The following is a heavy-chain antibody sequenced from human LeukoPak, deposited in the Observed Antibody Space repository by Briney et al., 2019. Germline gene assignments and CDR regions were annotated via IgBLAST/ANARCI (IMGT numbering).Heavy chain of an antibody. J-gene: IGHJ3*02. D-gene: IGHD3-22*01. CDR2: ISSSSSYI. CDR1: GFTFSSYS. CDR3: AGDTITMIVVGDAFDI. Sequence: GGSLRLSCAASGFTFSSYSMNWVRQAPGKGLEWVSSISSSSSYIYYADSVKGRFTISRDNAKNSLYLQMNSLRAEDTAVYYCAGDTITMIVVGDAFDIWGQGTMVTVSS. V-gene: IGHV3-21*01.